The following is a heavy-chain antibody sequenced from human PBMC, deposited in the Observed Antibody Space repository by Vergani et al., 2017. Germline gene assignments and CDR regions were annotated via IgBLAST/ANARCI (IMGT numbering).Heavy chain of an antibody. Sequence: EVQLVESGGGLVKPGGSLRLSCAASGFTFSSYSMNWVRQAPGKGLEWVSSISSSSSYIYYADSVKGRFTISRDNAKNSLYLQMNSLRAEDTAVYYCAREREGGDYGMDVWGQGTTVTVSS. J-gene: IGHJ6*02. D-gene: IGHD3-10*01. V-gene: IGHV3-21*01. CDR1: GFTFSSYS. CDR2: ISSSSSYI. CDR3: AREREGGDYGMDV.